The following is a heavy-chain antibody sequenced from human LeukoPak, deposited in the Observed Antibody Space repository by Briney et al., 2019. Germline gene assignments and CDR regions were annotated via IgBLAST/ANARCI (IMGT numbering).Heavy chain of an antibody. J-gene: IGHJ3*02. CDR2: INPNSGGT. V-gene: IGHV1-2*02. CDR3: ARRRYCSGGSCSDAFDI. CDR1: GYTFTSYY. Sequence: ASVKVSCKASGYTFTSYYMHWVRQAPGQGLEWMGWINPNSGGTNYAQKFQGRVTMTRDTSISTAYMELSRLRSDDTAVYYCARRRYCSGGSCSDAFDIWGQGTMVTVSS. D-gene: IGHD2-15*01.